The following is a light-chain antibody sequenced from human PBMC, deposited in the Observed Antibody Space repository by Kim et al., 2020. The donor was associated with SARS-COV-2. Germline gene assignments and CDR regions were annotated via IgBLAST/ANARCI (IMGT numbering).Light chain of an antibody. Sequence: GGTVTLTCGLSSGSVSSNYYPSWYQQTPGQAPRTLIYNTNTRSSGVPDRFSGSILGNKAALTITGAQADDECDYYCVLNISSGIWVFGGGTKVTVL. J-gene: IGLJ3*02. CDR3: VLNISSGIWV. V-gene: IGLV8-61*01. CDR2: NTN. CDR1: SGSVSSNYY.